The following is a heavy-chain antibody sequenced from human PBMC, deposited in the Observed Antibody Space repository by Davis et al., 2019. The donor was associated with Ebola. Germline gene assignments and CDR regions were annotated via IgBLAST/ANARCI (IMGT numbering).Heavy chain of an antibody. CDR3: AGGNSRSSDY. CDR2: VNRNSGNT. J-gene: IGHJ4*02. D-gene: IGHD1-26*01. Sequence: AASAKVSCKASAYTFTSYAINRVRQATGQGLEWMGWVNRNSGNTGYVQKFQGRVSMTRNTSISTAYMELRSLRSEDTAVYYCAGGNSRSSDYWGQGTLVTVSS. CDR1: AYTFTSYA. V-gene: IGHV1-8*01.